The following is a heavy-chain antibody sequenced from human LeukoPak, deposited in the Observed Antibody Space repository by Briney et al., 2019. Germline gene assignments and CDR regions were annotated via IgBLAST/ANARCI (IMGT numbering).Heavy chain of an antibody. V-gene: IGHV3-21*01. Sequence: PGGSLRLSCAASGFTFSSYTMHWIRQAPGKGLEWVSSISGSNSYIFYADSVKGRFTVSRDNAKDSLCLQMNSLRAEDTAVYYCARALTTLTCEGYWGQGTLVTVSS. CDR3: ARALTTLTCEGY. CDR2: ISGSNSYI. CDR1: GFTFSSYT. D-gene: IGHD1-1*01. J-gene: IGHJ4*02.